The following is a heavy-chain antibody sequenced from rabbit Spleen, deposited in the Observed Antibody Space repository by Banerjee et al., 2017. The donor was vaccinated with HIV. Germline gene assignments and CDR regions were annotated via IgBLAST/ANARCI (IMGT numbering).Heavy chain of an antibody. Sequence: QEQLVESGGGLVKPGASLTLICTASGFSFSSGYVMSWVRQAPGKGLEWIGFIYTGNGKNYYASWAKGRFTISKTSSTTVTLQVTSLTAADTATYFCTRDDGSGHYIDGYFNLWGPGTLVPVS. J-gene: IGHJ4*01. D-gene: IGHD1-1*01. CDR3: TRDDGSGHYIDGYFNL. CDR2: IYTGNGKN. V-gene: IGHV1S45*01. CDR1: GFSFSSGYV.